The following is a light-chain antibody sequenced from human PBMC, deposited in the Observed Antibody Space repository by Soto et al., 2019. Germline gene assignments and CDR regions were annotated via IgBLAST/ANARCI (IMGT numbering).Light chain of an antibody. CDR1: QSVSYW. CDR2: KAS. J-gene: IGKJ2*01. Sequence: DIQMTQSPSTLSASVGDRFTITCRASQSVSYWLAWYQQKPGKAPKLLIYKASNLESGVPSRFSGSGSGTEFTLTISSLQPDDFATYYCQQYNTFSPYTFGQGTRLEIK. V-gene: IGKV1-5*03. CDR3: QQYNTFSPYT.